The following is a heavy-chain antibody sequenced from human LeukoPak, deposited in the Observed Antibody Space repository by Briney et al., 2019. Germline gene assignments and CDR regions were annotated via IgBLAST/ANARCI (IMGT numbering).Heavy chain of an antibody. V-gene: IGHV3-30*03. CDR1: GFTFSSYG. CDR3: ARARGTTGTTRIAFDI. Sequence: VGSLRLSCAASGFTFSSYGMHWVPQAPGRGQEWVTVISYDGSTKYYADSVKGRFTISRDNSKNTVYLQMDSLRPEDTAVCYCARARGTTGTTRIAFDIWGKGTMVTVSS. CDR2: ISYDGSTK. J-gene: IGHJ3*02. D-gene: IGHD1-1*01.